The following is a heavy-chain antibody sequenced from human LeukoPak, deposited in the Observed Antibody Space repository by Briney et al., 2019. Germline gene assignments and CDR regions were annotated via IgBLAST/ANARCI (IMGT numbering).Heavy chain of an antibody. CDR3: ARRIGTASDC. CDR2: IRSKANSYAT. V-gene: IGHV3-73*01. D-gene: IGHD2-21*01. Sequence: QPGGSLRLSCAASGFTFSGSAMHWVRQASGKGLEWVGRIRSKANSYATAYAASVKGRFTISRDDSKNTAYLQMNYLRIEDTAVYYCARRIGTASDCWGQETLVTVSS. J-gene: IGHJ4*02. CDR1: GFTFSGSA.